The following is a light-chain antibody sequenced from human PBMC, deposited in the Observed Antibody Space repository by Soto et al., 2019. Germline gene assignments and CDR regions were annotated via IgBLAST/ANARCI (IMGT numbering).Light chain of an antibody. V-gene: IGKV3-15*01. J-gene: IGKJ1*01. CDR3: QKYNSYSGK. Sequence: EIVLTQAPGTLSLSSGEMANLSCRASQSVASRLAWYQHTPGQAPRLLIYGASTRATDIPARFSGSGSGTEFTLTISSLQPDDFATYYCQKYNSYSGKCGQGTKVDIK. CDR2: GAS. CDR1: QSVASR.